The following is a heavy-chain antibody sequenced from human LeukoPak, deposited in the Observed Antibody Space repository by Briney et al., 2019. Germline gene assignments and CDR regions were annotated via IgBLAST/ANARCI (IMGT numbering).Heavy chain of an antibody. J-gene: IGHJ6*03. D-gene: IGHD2-15*01. CDR2: INPNSGDT. CDR1: GYTFTGFY. V-gene: IGHV1-2*02. Sequence: GASVKVSCKASGYTFTGFYMHWVRQAPGQGLEWMGWINPNSGDTNYAQKFQGRVTMTRDTSISTAYMELSRLRSDDTAVYYCARDRGVDYCSGGSCSHYYYYMDVWGKGITVTISS. CDR3: ARDRGVDYCSGGSCSHYYYYMDV.